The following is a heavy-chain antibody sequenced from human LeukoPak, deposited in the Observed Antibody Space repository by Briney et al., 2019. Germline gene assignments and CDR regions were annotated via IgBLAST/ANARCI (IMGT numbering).Heavy chain of an antibody. CDR3: ARDHNYAFDN. D-gene: IGHD1-1*01. J-gene: IGHJ4*02. CDR2: IGIDSGNT. CDR1: GFTFNTFN. V-gene: IGHV3-48*01. Sequence: PGGSLRLSCAASGFTFNTFNMNWVRQAPGKGLEWISYIGIDSGNTKYADSVRGRFTISADKAKNSLHLQMNSLRVEDTAVYYCARDHNYAFDNWGQGTLVSVAS.